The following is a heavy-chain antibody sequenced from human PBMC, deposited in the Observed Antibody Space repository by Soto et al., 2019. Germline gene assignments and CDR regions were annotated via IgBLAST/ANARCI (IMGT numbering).Heavy chain of an antibody. V-gene: IGHV1-69*02. CDR1: GDTFSIYT. J-gene: IGHJ4*02. CDR2: VLPFLDIT. Sequence: QVQLVQSGSEVKKPGSSVRVSCKTSGDTFSIYTISWVRQAPGQGLEWMGRVLPFLDITSYSQRFQGRVTITADRSTTTAYMELTCLRSEDTAVYYYARDRDNSNWPNFDSWGQGTLVTVSS. CDR3: ARDRDNSNWPNFDS. D-gene: IGHD6-13*01.